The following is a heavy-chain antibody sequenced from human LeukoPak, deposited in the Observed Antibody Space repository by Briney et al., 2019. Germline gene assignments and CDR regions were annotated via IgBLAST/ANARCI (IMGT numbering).Heavy chain of an antibody. CDR2: IYPADSDT. Sequence: GESLKISCKGSGYSFPSYWIGWVRQMTGKGREWMGIIYPADSDTRYSPSFQGQVAISADKSINTAYLQWSSLKASDTAIYYCARQVEIGRQYGLDVWGQGTTVTVSS. V-gene: IGHV5-51*01. CDR3: ARQVEIGRQYGLDV. D-gene: IGHD3-22*01. CDR1: GYSFPSYW. J-gene: IGHJ6*02.